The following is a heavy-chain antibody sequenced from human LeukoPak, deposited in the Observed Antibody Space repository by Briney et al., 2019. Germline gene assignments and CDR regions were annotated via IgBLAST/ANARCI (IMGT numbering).Heavy chain of an antibody. D-gene: IGHD6-13*01. CDR2: ISANNGNT. CDR3: ARDRYSSSCQREGYYYGMDL. CDR1: GYTFTSYG. J-gene: IGHJ6*02. Sequence: ASVKVSCKASGYTFTSYGISWVRQAPGQGLEWMGWISANNGNTNYAQKFQGRVTMTTDTSTSKAYMELRSLRSDDTAVYYCARDRYSSSCQREGYYYGMDLWGQGTTVTVSS. V-gene: IGHV1-18*01.